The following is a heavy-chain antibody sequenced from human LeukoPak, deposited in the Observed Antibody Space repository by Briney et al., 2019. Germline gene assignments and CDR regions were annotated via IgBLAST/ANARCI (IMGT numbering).Heavy chain of an antibody. CDR2: INHSGST. Sequence: SETLSLTCAVYGGSFSGYYWSWIRQPPGKGLEWIGEINHSGSTNYNPSLTSRVTISVDTSKNQFSLKLSSVTAADTAVYYCARLAVTTSRYYYYYMDVWGKGTTVTISS. J-gene: IGHJ6*03. CDR3: ARLAVTTSRYYYYYMDV. V-gene: IGHV4-34*01. CDR1: GGSFSGYY. D-gene: IGHD4-17*01.